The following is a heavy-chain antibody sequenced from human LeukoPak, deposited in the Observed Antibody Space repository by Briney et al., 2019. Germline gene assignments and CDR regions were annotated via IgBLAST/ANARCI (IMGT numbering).Heavy chain of an antibody. CDR1: GGSFSGYY. Sequence: SETLSLTCAVYGGSFSGYYWSWIRQPPGKGLEWIGEINHSGSTNYNPSLKSRVTISVDTSKNQFSLKLSSVTAEDTAVYYCARDEVVRGVLYYYYYMDVWGKGTTVTISS. CDR2: INHSGST. V-gene: IGHV4-34*01. CDR3: ARDEVVRGVLYYYYYMDV. D-gene: IGHD3-10*01. J-gene: IGHJ6*03.